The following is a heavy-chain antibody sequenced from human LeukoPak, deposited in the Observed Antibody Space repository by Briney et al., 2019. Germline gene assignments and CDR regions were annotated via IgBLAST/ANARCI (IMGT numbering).Heavy chain of an antibody. CDR1: GFTFGIFW. V-gene: IGHV3-7*01. D-gene: IGHD2-8*02. CDR2: MKGDGSLI. J-gene: IGHJ4*02. Sequence: QTGGSLRLSCGASGFTFGIFWMSWVRQAPGRGLQWVASMKGDGSLIHYVDSVKGRFTISRDNARNSLYLQMNSLRAEDTAVYYCARLFGGVTTFDYWGQGALVTVSS. CDR3: ARLFGGVTTFDY.